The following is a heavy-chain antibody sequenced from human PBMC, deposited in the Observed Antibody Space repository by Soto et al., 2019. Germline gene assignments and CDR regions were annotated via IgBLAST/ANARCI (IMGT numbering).Heavy chain of an antibody. CDR3: ARDIESSWPPNFAY. V-gene: IGHV1-69*12. CDR1: GGTFSSYA. J-gene: IGHJ4*02. CDR2: IIPIFGTA. D-gene: IGHD6-13*01. Sequence: QVQLVQSGAEVKKPGSSVKVSCKASGGTFSSYAISWVRQAPGQGLEWMGGIIPIFGTANYAQKFQGSVTITADESTSPAYMELSSLRSEDTAVYYCARDIESSWPPNFAYWGQGTLVTVSS.